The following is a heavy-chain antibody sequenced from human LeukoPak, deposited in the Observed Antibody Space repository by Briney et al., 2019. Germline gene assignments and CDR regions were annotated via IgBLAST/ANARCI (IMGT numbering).Heavy chain of an antibody. CDR3: ARIAVAEDYYFDY. J-gene: IGHJ4*02. Sequence: TFSSYAMTWVRQAPGKGLEWIGSIYDSGSTYYNPSLKSRVTISVDTSKNQFSLNLRSVTAADTAVYYCARIAVAEDYYFDYWGQGTLVTVSS. CDR1: TFSSYA. D-gene: IGHD6-19*01. V-gene: IGHV4-39*01. CDR2: IYDSGST.